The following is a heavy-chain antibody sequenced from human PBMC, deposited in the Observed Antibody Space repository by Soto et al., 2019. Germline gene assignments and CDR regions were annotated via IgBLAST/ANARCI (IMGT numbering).Heavy chain of an antibody. Sequence: GGSLRLSCAASGFTFSSYAMSWVRQAPGKGLEWVSAISGSGGSTYYADSVKGRFTISRDNSKNTLYLQMNSLRAEDTAVYYCAKVGYYDSSGYSNTNYYYGMDVWGQGTTVTVSS. CDR3: AKVGYYDSSGYSNTNYYYGMDV. J-gene: IGHJ6*02. V-gene: IGHV3-23*01. CDR1: GFTFSSYA. D-gene: IGHD3-22*01. CDR2: ISGSGGST.